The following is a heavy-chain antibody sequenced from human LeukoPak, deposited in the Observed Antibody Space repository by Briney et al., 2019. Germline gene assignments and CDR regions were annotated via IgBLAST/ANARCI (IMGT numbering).Heavy chain of an antibody. CDR3: AGAPSRSGRFDY. J-gene: IGHJ4*02. CDR2: ISYSGST. D-gene: IGHD3-3*01. Sequence: SETLSLTCTVSGGSISNGGYFWTWIRQHPGKGLEWIGYISYSGSTYYNPSLKSRLTISVDTSKNQFSLKLSSVTAADTAVYYSAGAPSRSGRFDYWGQGTLVTVSS. CDR1: GGSISNGGYF. V-gene: IGHV4-31*03.